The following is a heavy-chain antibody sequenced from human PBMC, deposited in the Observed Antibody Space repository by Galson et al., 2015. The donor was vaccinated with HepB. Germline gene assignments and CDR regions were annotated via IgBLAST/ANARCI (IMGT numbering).Heavy chain of an antibody. CDR2: IIPILGIA. J-gene: IGHJ4*02. Sequence: SVKVSCKASGGTFSSYAISWVRQAPGQGLEWMGRIIPILGIANYAQKFQGRVTITADKSTSTAYMGLSSLRSEDTAVYYCARDSRMTTFDYWGQGTLVTVSS. V-gene: IGHV1-69*04. CDR1: GGTFSSYA. CDR3: ARDSRMTTFDY. D-gene: IGHD1-1*01.